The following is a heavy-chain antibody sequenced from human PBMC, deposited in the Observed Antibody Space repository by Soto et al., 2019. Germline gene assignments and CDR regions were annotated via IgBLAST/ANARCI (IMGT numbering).Heavy chain of an antibody. D-gene: IGHD2-21*01. Sequence: GASVKVSCKASGGTFSNYVVNWVRQAPGQGLEWMGRIIPISGAANYAQKFQGRVTITADKSTSTSYMELSSLRSEDTAVYYCARDMTRTVVPYFDFWGQGTLVTGLL. J-gene: IGHJ4*02. V-gene: IGHV1-69*06. CDR1: GGTFSNYV. CDR3: ARDMTRTVVPYFDF. CDR2: IIPISGAA.